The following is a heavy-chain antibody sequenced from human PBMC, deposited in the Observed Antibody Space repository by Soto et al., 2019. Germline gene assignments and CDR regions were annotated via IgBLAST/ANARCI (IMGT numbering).Heavy chain of an antibody. CDR2: ISGSGGST. CDR3: AKYSRTILIAVAGLDY. CDR1: GFTFSSYA. V-gene: IGHV3-23*01. J-gene: IGHJ4*02. D-gene: IGHD6-19*01. Sequence: GRSLRLSCAASGFTFSSYAMSWVRQAPGKGLEWVSAISGSGGSTYYADSVKGRFTISRDNSKNTLYLQMNSLRAEDTAVYYCAKYSRTILIAVAGLDYWGQGTLVTVSS.